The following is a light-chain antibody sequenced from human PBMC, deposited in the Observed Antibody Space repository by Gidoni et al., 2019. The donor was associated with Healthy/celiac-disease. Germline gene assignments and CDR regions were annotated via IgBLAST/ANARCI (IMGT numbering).Light chain of an antibody. CDR1: SSDVGGYNY. Sequence: QSALTQPRSVSGSPGQSVTISCTGTSSDVGGYNYVSWYQQHPGKAPKLMIYDVSQRPSGVPDRFSGSKSGNTASLTISGRQAEDEADYDCCAYAGSYTFVFGGGTKLTVL. CDR2: DVS. CDR3: CAYAGSYTFV. J-gene: IGLJ2*01. V-gene: IGLV2-11*01.